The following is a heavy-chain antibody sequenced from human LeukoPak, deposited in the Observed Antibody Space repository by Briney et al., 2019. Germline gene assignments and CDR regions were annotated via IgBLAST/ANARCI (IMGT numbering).Heavy chain of an antibody. CDR2: IRYDGSNK. Sequence: GGSLRLSCAASGFTFSSYGMHWVRQAPGKGLEWVAFIRYDGSNKYYADSAKGRFTISRDNSKNTLYLQMNSLRAEDTAVYYCAKDWGPWAMVRGVADYWGQGTLVTVSS. CDR3: AKDWGPWAMVRGVADY. D-gene: IGHD3-10*01. CDR1: GFTFSSYG. J-gene: IGHJ4*02. V-gene: IGHV3-30*02.